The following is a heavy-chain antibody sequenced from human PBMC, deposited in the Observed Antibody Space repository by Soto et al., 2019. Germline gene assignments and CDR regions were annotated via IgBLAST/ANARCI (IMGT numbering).Heavy chain of an antibody. CDR3: ATLTPRIVVVKTASPN. CDR2: IYHSGST. D-gene: IGHD2-15*01. V-gene: IGHV4-4*02. Sequence: PSETLSLTCAVSGTSISSTFWWTWVRQPPGKGLEWIGEIYHSGSTKYNPSLKSRVTISVDKSNNQFSLEVRAVTAADTAVYYCATLTPRIVVVKTASPNGGQGTLVT. CDR1: GTSISSTFW. J-gene: IGHJ4*02.